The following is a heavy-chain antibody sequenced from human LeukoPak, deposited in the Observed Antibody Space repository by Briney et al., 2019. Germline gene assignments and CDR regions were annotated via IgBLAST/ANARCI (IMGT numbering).Heavy chain of an antibody. V-gene: IGHV3-21*01. CDR1: GFTFSSYS. CDR2: ISSSSSYI. Sequence: GGSLRLSCAASGFTFSSYSMNWVRQAPGKGLEWVSPISSSSSYIYYADSVKGRFTISRDNAKNSLYLQMNSLRAEDTAVYYCARDAAESGSYFVYYYYYGMDVWGQGTTVTVSS. J-gene: IGHJ6*02. D-gene: IGHD1-26*01. CDR3: ARDAAESGSYFVYYYYYGMDV.